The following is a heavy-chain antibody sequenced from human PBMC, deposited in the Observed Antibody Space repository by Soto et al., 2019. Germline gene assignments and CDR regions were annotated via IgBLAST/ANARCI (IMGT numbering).Heavy chain of an antibody. V-gene: IGHV4-30-4*01. D-gene: IGHD7-27*01. CDR3: ARRWGTYFDY. CDR1: GGSISSGDYY. CDR2: IYYSGST. Sequence: SETLSLTCTVSGGSISSGDYYWSWIRQPPGKGLEWIGSIYYSGSTYYNPSLKSRVTISVDTSKNQFSLKLNSVTAADTAVYYCARRWGTYFDYWGQGTLVTVSS. J-gene: IGHJ4*02.